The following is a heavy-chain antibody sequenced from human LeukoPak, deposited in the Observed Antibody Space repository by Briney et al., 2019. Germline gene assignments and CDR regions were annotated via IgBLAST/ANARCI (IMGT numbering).Heavy chain of an antibody. V-gene: IGHV3-7*01. J-gene: IGHJ4*02. CDR3: DN. CDR1: GFKFSDFW. Sequence: PGGSLRLSCAASGFKFSDFWMTWVRQTPGKGLEWVANIKKDGSEEYHVDSVKGRFTISRDNTKSSLFLQMNSLRGDDTAVYYFDNWGQGTLVTVSS. CDR2: IKKDGSEE.